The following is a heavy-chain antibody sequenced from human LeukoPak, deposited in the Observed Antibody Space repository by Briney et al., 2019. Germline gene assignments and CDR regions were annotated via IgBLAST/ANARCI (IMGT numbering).Heavy chain of an antibody. J-gene: IGHJ5*02. CDR2: ITGIGLHT. D-gene: IGHD3-10*01. V-gene: IGHV3-23*01. CDR3: AKAVRGPLT. Sequence: GGSLRLSCEASGFICSTYGMSWVRQAPGKGFEWVSSITGIGLHTYYADSVKGRFTISRDNSKNTVYLQMNSLQAEDTAVYYCAKAVRGPLTWGQGTMVSVCS. CDR1: GFICSTYG.